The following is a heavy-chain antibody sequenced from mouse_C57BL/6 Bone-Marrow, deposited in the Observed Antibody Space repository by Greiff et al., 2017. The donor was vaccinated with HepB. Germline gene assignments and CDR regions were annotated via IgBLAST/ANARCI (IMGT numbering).Heavy chain of an antibody. Sequence: DVHLVESGGGLVKPGGSLKLSCAASGFTFSDYGMHWVRQAPEKGLEWVAYISSGSSTIYYADTVKGRFTISRDNAKNTLFLQMTTLRSEDTAMYYCARVDSITTVADFDYWGQGTTLTVSS. V-gene: IGHV5-17*01. CDR1: GFTFSDYG. D-gene: IGHD1-1*01. CDR3: ARVDSITTVADFDY. J-gene: IGHJ2*01. CDR2: ISSGSSTI.